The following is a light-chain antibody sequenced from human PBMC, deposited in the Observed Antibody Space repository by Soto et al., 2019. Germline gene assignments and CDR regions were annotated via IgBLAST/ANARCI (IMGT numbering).Light chain of an antibody. CDR1: QSVSNNY. CDR3: QQYGSSGT. V-gene: IGKV3-20*01. J-gene: IGKJ1*01. Sequence: EIVLTQSPVTLSLSPGERATLSCRSSQSVSNNYLAWYHQKPGQAPRLLIYGASNRATGIPDRFSGSGSGTEFTLTISRLEPEDFAVYYCQQYGSSGTFGKGTKVDIK. CDR2: GAS.